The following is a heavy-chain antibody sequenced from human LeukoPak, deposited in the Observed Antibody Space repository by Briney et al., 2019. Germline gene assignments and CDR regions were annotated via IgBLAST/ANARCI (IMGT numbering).Heavy chain of an antibody. CDR2: ISSSSSYI. CDR1: GFTFSSYS. Sequence: GGSLRLSCAASGFTFSSYSMNWVRQAPGKGLEWVSSISSSSSYIYYADSVKGRFTISRDNAKNSLYVEMKSLRVEDTAVYYCARIGYSSSSLDYWGQGTLVTVSS. D-gene: IGHD6-6*01. V-gene: IGHV3-21*01. J-gene: IGHJ4*02. CDR3: ARIGYSSSSLDY.